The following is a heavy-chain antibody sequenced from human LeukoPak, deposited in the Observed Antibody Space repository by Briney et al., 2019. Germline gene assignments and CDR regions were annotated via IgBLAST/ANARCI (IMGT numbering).Heavy chain of an antibody. CDR3: ARLLLYCSSTSCPSPIDY. CDR2: ITSSSSSYI. V-gene: IGHV3-21*01. J-gene: IGHJ4*02. CDR1: GFTFSSYS. D-gene: IGHD2-2*01. Sequence: GGSLRLSCAASGFTFSSYSMNWVRQAPGKGLEWVSSITSSSSSYIYCADSVKGRFTISRDNAKNSLYLQMNSLRAEDTAVYYCARLLLYCSSTSCPSPIDYWGQGTLVTVSS.